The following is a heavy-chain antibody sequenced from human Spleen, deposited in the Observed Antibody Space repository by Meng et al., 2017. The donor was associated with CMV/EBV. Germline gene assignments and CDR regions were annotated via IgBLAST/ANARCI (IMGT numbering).Heavy chain of an antibody. CDR1: SV. CDR2: IIPILDKT. CDR3: ARDLGYCSSDSDCRTYNWFDP. Sequence: SVISWVRQAPGQGHEWMGRIIPILDKTNFAPKFQDRVTFTADKSTNTAYMELRSLRSEDTAVYYCARDLGYCSSDSDCRTYNWFDPWGQGTLVTVSS. J-gene: IGHJ5*02. D-gene: IGHD2-2*01. V-gene: IGHV1-69*04.